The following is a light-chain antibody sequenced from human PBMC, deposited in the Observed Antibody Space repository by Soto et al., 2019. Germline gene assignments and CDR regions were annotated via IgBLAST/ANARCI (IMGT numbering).Light chain of an antibody. CDR3: QQRTNSPPWT. J-gene: IGKJ1*01. CDR2: GVS. V-gene: IGKV3-11*01. Sequence: EIVLTQSPATLYLSPGEGASLSCRASQNISTYLAWYQQRPGQVPRLLIYGVSKRAPAIPPRFSGSGSGTDFTLSVSGLETEDFATYYCQQRTNSPPWTFGQGSRVELK. CDR1: QNISTY.